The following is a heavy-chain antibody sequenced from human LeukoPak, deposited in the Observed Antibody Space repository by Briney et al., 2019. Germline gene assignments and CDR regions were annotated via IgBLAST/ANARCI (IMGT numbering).Heavy chain of an antibody. Sequence: ASVKVSCTASGGTFSSYAISWVRQAPGQGLEWMGGIIPIFGTANYAQKFQGRVTITADESTSTAYMELSSLRSEDTAVYYCARGSLAVAGGYFDYWGQGTLVTVSS. J-gene: IGHJ4*02. CDR1: GGTFSSYA. CDR3: ARGSLAVAGGYFDY. V-gene: IGHV1-69*13. D-gene: IGHD6-19*01. CDR2: IIPIFGTA.